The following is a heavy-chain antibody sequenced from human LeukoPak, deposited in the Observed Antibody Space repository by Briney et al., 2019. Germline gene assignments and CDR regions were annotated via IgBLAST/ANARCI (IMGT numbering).Heavy chain of an antibody. CDR3: AKDHRGYYGSGSYFWFDP. CDR1: GFTFSSYA. V-gene: IGHV3-23*01. J-gene: IGHJ5*02. Sequence: GGSLRLSCAASGFTFSSYAMNWVRQAPGKGLEWVSTISGSGGTTYYADSVKGRFAISRDNSKNTLYLQMNSLRAEDTAVYYCAKDHRGYYGSGSYFWFDPWGQGTLVTVS. CDR2: ISGSGGTT. D-gene: IGHD3-10*01.